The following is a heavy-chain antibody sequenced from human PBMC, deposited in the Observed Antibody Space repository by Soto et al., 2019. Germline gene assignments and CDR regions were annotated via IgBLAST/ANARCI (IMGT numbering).Heavy chain of an antibody. CDR2: IIPIFGTA. D-gene: IGHD6-13*01. J-gene: IGHJ4*02. CDR1: GGTFSSYA. V-gene: IGHV1-69*13. CDR3: ARIYSSPWYGSFFDY. Sequence: SSVKRSCKAAGGTFSSYAISWVRQAPGQGLEWMGGIIPIFGTANYAQKFQGRVTITADESTRTAYMELNSLKTEDTAVYYCARIYSSPWYGSFFDYCGQGTLVPVSP.